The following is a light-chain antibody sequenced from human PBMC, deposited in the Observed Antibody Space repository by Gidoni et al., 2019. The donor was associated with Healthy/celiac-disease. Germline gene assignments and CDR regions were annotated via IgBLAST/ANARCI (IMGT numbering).Light chain of an antibody. J-gene: IGKJ4*01. CDR3: QQRSNWPQNT. CDR1: QSVSSY. V-gene: IGKV3-11*01. CDR2: DAS. Sequence: DIVLTQSPATLSLSPGERATLSCRASQSVSSYLAWYQQKPGQAPRLLIYDASNRATGIPARFSGSGSGTDFTLNISSLEPEDFAVYYCQQRSNWPQNTFGGGTKVEIK.